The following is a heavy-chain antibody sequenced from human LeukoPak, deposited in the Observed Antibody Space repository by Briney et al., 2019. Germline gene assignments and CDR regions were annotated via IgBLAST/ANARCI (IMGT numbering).Heavy chain of an antibody. D-gene: IGHD1-26*01. V-gene: IGHV3-30*18. Sequence: PGGSLRLSCAASGFTFSSYGMHWVRQAPGKGLEWVAVISYDGSNKYYADSVKGRFTISRDNSKNTLYLQMNSLRAEDTAVYYCAKDHGTHSGSYSRLDYWGQGTLVTVSS. CDR3: AKDHGTHSGSYSRLDY. J-gene: IGHJ4*02. CDR1: GFTFSSYG. CDR2: ISYDGSNK.